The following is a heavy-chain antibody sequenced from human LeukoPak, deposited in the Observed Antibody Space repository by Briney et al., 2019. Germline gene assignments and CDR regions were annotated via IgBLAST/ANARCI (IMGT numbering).Heavy chain of an antibody. CDR3: ARWEWPMGDYYYYYGMDV. J-gene: IGHJ6*02. CDR2: ISYDGGNK. D-gene: IGHD3-3*01. V-gene: IGHV3-30-3*01. Sequence: PGGSLRLSCAASGFTFSSYAMHWVRQAPGKGLEWVAVISYDGGNKYYADSVKGRFTISRDNSKNTLYLQMNSLRAEDTAVYYCARWEWPMGDYYYYYGMDVWGQGTTVTVSS. CDR1: GFTFSSYA.